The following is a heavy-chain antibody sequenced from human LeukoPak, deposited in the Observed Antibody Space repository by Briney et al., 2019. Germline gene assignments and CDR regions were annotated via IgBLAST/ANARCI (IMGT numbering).Heavy chain of an antibody. V-gene: IGHV4-34*01. J-gene: IGHJ4*02. CDR2: INHSGST. CDR1: GGSFSGYY. CDR3: ARVGGSYSY. Sequence: SETLSLTCAVYGGSFSGYYWSWIRQPPGKGLEWIREINHSGSTNYNPSLKSRVTISVDTSKNQFSLKLSSVTAADTAVYYCARVGGSYSYWGQGTLVTVSS. D-gene: IGHD1-26*01.